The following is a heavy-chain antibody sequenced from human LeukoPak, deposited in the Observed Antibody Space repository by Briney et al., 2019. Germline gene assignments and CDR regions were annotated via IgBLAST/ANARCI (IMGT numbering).Heavy chain of an antibody. V-gene: IGHV1-8*01. D-gene: IGHD2-21*01. CDR2: MNPNSGNT. J-gene: IGHJ5*02. Sequence: GASVKVSCKASGYTFTSYDINWVRQATGQGLEWMGWMNPNSGNTGYAQKFQGRVTMTRDTSISTAYMELSRLRSDDTAVYYCARDWVVMRLAPKWPFDPWGQGTLVTVSS. CDR1: GYTFTSYD. CDR3: ARDWVVMRLAPKWPFDP.